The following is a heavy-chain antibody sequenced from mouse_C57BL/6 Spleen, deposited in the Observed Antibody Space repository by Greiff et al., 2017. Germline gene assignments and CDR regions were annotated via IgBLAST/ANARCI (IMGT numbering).Heavy chain of an antibody. Sequence: VQLQQSGPELVKPGASVKISCKASGYSFTDYNMNWVKQSNGKSLEWIGVINPNYGTTSYNQKFKGKATLTVDQSSSTAYMQLNSLTSEDSAVYYWARSITTVVAPWAAMDYWGQGTSVTVSS. D-gene: IGHD1-1*01. CDR2: INPNYGTT. J-gene: IGHJ4*01. CDR3: ARSITTVVAPWAAMDY. V-gene: IGHV1-39*01. CDR1: GYSFTDYN.